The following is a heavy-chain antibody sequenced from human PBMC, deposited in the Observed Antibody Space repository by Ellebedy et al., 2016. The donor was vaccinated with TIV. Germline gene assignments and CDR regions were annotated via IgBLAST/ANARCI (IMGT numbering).Heavy chain of an antibody. D-gene: IGHD6-19*01. Sequence: GGSLRLXXAASGFTFDDYAMHWVRQVPGKGLEWVSGIGWNSDRLGYADSVKGRFTIFRDNARNSVYLEMNSLRPEDTALYYCAKDSAQWLVPLYNYNGMDVWGQGTTVTVSS. J-gene: IGHJ6*02. V-gene: IGHV3-9*01. CDR2: IGWNSDRL. CDR1: GFTFDDYA. CDR3: AKDSAQWLVPLYNYNGMDV.